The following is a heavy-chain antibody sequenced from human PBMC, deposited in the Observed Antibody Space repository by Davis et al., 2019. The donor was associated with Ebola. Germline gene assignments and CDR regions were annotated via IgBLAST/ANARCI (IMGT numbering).Heavy chain of an antibody. CDR3: ARPSDSSGYKIEY. D-gene: IGHD3-22*01. Sequence: GASLKISCRASGYSFTSYWIGWVRQMPGKGLEWMGIIYPGDSDTRYSPSFQGQVTISADKSISTAYLQWSSLKASDSATYYCARPSDSSGYKIEYWGQGTLVTVSS. V-gene: IGHV5-51*01. J-gene: IGHJ4*02. CDR1: GYSFTSYW. CDR2: IYPGDSDT.